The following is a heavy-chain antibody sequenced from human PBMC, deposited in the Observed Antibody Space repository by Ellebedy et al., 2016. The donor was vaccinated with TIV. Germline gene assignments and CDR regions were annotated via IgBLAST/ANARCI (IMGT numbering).Heavy chain of an antibody. V-gene: IGHV4-34*01. CDR1: GGSISSYY. D-gene: IGHD4-23*01. J-gene: IGHJ4*02. CDR2: INHSGST. Sequence: MPSETLSLTCTVSGGSISSYYWSWIRQPPGKGLEWIGEINHSGSTNYNPSLKSRVTLSVDTSKNQFSLKLSSVTAADTAVYYCARAFSSPRADYGGNGPDYWGQGTLVTVSS. CDR3: ARAFSSPRADYGGNGPDY.